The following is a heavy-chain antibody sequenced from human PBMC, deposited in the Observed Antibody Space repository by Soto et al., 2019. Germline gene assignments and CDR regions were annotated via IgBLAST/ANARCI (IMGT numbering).Heavy chain of an antibody. J-gene: IGHJ2*01. Sequence: EVQLVESGGGLVQPGRSLRLSCAASGFTFDDYAMHWVRQAPGKGLEGVSGISWTSGTIDYADSVKGRFTISRDTAKNALYLQMNSLRAEDTALYYCSKGEFRQNFWYFDLWGRGTLVTVSS. CDR2: ISWTSGTI. V-gene: IGHV3-9*01. CDR1: GFTFDDYA. CDR3: SKGEFRQNFWYFDL. D-gene: IGHD2-21*01.